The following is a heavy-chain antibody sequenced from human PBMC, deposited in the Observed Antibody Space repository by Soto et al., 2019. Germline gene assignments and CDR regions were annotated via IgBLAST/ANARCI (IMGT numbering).Heavy chain of an antibody. D-gene: IGHD3-3*01. CDR2: INPNSGGT. J-gene: IGHJ4*02. Sequence: GXSXKVSFKASGYTXTGYYMHWVRQAPGQGIEWMGWINPNSGGTNYAQKFQGRFPMTRDTSISQAYMAQSRTRYQHKDVYYCARDRSDLWSGYDVDYWGQGTLGTVSS. V-gene: IGHV1-2*02. CDR3: ARDRSDLWSGYDVDY. CDR1: GYTXTGYY.